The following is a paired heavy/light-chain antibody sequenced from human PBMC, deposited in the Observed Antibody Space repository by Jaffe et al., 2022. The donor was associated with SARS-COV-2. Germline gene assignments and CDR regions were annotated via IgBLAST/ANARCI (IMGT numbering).Light chain of an antibody. J-gene: IGKJ5*01. Sequence: DIVMTQSPDSLAVSLGERATINCKSSQSVLYSSNNKNYLAWYQQKPGQPPKLLIYWASTRESGVPDRFSGSGSGTDFTLTISSLQAEDVAVYYCQQYYSTPPITFGQGTRLEIK. CDR3: QQYYSTPPIT. CDR2: WAS. CDR1: QSVLYSSNNKNY. V-gene: IGKV4-1*01.
Heavy chain of an antibody. V-gene: IGHV3-9*01. CDR2: ISWNSGSI. Sequence: EVQLVESGGGLVQPGRSLRLSCAASGFTFDDYAMHWVRQAPGKGLEWVSGISWNSGSIGYADSVKGRFTISRDNAKNSLYLQMNSLRAEDTALYYCAKDMGSSWYEGAEYYFDYWGQGTLVTVSS. CDR3: AKDMGSSWYEGAEYYFDY. J-gene: IGHJ4*02. CDR1: GFTFDDYA. D-gene: IGHD6-13*01.